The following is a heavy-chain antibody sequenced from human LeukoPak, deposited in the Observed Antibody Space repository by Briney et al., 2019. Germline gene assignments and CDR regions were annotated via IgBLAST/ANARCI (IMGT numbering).Heavy chain of an antibody. D-gene: IGHD3-10*02. Sequence: PGGSLRLSCAASGFTFSSYVMSWVRQAPGKGLEWVSAISVSGYSTYYADSVKGRFTISRDNSKNTLNLQMNSLRAEDTAIYYCCSGSYYKPDSWGQGTLVTVSS. CDR1: GFTFSSYV. CDR3: CSGSYYKPDS. CDR2: ISVSGYST. V-gene: IGHV3-23*01. J-gene: IGHJ4*02.